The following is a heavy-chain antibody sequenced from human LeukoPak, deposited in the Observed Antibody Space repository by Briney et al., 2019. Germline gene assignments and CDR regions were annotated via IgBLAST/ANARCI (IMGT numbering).Heavy chain of an antibody. CDR2: IYYSGNT. D-gene: IGHD4-23*01. J-gene: IGHJ4*02. V-gene: IGHV4-39*01. CDR1: GGSMSTTSYY. CDR3: ARVTNHGGHFLDC. Sequence: PSETLSLTCTVSGGSMSTTSYYWGWIRQPPGKGLEWIGGIYYSGNTYYNPSLKTRVTISVDTSKNQFSLKLSTVTAADTAVYYCARVTNHGGHFLDCWGQGALVTVSS.